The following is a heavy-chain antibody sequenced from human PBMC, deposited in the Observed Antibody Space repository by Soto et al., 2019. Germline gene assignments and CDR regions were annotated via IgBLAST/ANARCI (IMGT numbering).Heavy chain of an antibody. D-gene: IGHD3-22*01. CDR2: IYYSGST. CDR1: GGSISIYY. Sequence: ETLSLTCPVSGGSISIYYWSWIRQPPGKGLEWIGYIYYSGSTNYNPSLKSRVTIPVDTSKNQFSLKLSSVTAADTAVYYCARVREDYYDSSGPPGWFDPWGQGTLVTVYS. CDR3: ARVREDYYDSSGPPGWFDP. V-gene: IGHV4-59*01. J-gene: IGHJ5*02.